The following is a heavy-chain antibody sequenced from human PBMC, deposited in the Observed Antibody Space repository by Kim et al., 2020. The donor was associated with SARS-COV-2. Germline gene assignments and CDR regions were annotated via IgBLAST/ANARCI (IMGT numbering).Heavy chain of an antibody. J-gene: IGHJ4*02. Sequence: SYNPSLRSRVTISVDTSKNQFSLKLSSVTAADTAVYYCARLQQWLGDFDYWGQGTLVTVSS. D-gene: IGHD6-19*01. CDR3: ARLQQWLGDFDY. V-gene: IGHV4-39*01.